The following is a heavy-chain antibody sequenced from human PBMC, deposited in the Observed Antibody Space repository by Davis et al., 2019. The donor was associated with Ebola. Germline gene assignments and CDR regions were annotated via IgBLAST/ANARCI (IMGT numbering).Heavy chain of an antibody. Sequence: GESLKTSCAASGFTFANAWMTWVRQAPGKGLEWVGRIKSKTDGETTEYAAPVKGRFTISRDDSKKTLDLQMNSLKTEDTAVYYCATGGEYFQYWGQGTVVTVSS. CDR3: ATGGEYFQY. CDR1: GFTFANAW. J-gene: IGHJ1*01. CDR2: IKSKTDGETT. V-gene: IGHV3-15*01.